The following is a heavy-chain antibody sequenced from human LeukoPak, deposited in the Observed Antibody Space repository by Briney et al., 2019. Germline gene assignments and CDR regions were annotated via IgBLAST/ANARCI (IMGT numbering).Heavy chain of an antibody. CDR2: IYYSGST. CDR1: GFTFSSYG. V-gene: IGHV4-39*01. CDR3: ARVSFEYYYYYMDV. Sequence: PGGTLRLSCAASGFTFSSYGMSWVRQAPGKGLEWIGSIYYSGSTYYNPSLKSRVTISVDTSKNQFSLKLSSVTAADTAVYYCARVSFEYYYYYMDVWGKGTTVTISS. J-gene: IGHJ6*03.